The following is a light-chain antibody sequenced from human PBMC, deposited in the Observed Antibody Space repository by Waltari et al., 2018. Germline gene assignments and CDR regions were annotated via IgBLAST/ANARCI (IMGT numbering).Light chain of an antibody. J-gene: IGLJ2*01. V-gene: IGLV2-14*03. CDR1: SGDIGAYNY. CDR3: SSYTTSNTLV. Sequence: QSALTQPASVSGSPGQSITISCTGTSGDIGAYNYVSWYQHHPGKAPKLMIYDVTKRPSGLSNRFSGSKSGNTASLTISGLQAEDEADYYCSSYTTSNTLVVGGGTKVTVL. CDR2: DVT.